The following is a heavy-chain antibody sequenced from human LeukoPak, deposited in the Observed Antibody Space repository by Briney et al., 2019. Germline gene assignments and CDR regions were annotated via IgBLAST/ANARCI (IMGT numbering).Heavy chain of an antibody. J-gene: IGHJ4*02. Sequence: NSSETLSLTCTVSGGSISSYYWSWIRQPAGKGLEWIGRIYTSGSTNYNPSLKSRVTMTRDTSTSTVYMELSSLRSEDTAVYYCARGADGGVWGQGTLVTVSS. CDR1: GGSISSYY. V-gene: IGHV4-4*07. CDR3: ARGADGGV. CDR2: IYTSGST. D-gene: IGHD2-8*02.